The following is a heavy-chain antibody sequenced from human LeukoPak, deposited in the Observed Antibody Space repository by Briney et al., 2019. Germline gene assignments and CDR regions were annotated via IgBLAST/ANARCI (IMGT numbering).Heavy chain of an antibody. CDR1: GYTFTSYG. D-gene: IGHD4-17*01. J-gene: IGHJ2*01. V-gene: IGHV1-18*01. CDR3: ARDHRDDYGDYGLVGDWYFDL. CDR2: ISAYNGNT. Sequence: ASVKVFCKASGYTFTSYGISWVRQAPGQGLEWMGRISAYNGNTNYAQKLQGRVTMTTDTSTSTAYMELRSLRSDDTAVYYCARDHRDDYGDYGLVGDWYFDLWGRGTLVTVSS.